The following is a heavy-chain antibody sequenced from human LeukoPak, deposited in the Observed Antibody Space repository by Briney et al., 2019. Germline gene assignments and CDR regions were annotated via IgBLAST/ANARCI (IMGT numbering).Heavy chain of an antibody. D-gene: IGHD1-14*01. V-gene: IGHV3-23*01. CDR2: ISGSGGST. Sequence: GGSLTLSCAVSGLTFSRFAMSWVRPAPREGLGWVSAISGSGGSTYYAGSVKGRFTISRDNSKNTLYLQMNSLRAEDTAVYYCAKGVPEGKDWFDPWGQGTLVTVSS. J-gene: IGHJ5*02. CDR3: AKGVPEGKDWFDP. CDR1: GLTFSRFA.